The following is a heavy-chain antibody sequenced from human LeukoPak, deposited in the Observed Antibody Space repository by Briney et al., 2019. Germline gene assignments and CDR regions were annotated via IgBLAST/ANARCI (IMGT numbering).Heavy chain of an antibody. J-gene: IGHJ4*02. V-gene: IGHV1-3*01. CDR3: ARDDCGDTCYPGGY. CDR1: GYTFTKYV. D-gene: IGHD2-21*01. Sequence: PGASVKVSCKASGYTFTKYVVHWVRQAPGQRPEWMGWINAGNGDTKYSQNFQDRVTITRDTSANTAYMELSSLTSEDTALYYRARDDCGDTCYPGGYWGQGTLVTVSS. CDR2: INAGNGDT.